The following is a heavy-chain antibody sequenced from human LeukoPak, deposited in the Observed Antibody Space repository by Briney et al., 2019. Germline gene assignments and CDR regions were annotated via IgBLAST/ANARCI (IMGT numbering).Heavy chain of an antibody. V-gene: IGHV3-66*01. CDR3: ARDETYYYDSSGLGGAFDI. CDR1: GFTVSSNY. CDR2: IYSGGST. D-gene: IGHD3-22*01. J-gene: IGHJ3*02. Sequence: PGGSLRLSCAASGFTVSSNYMSWVRQAPGKGLEWVSVIYSGGSTYYADSVKGRFTISRDNSKNTLYLQMNSLRAEDTAVYYCARDETYYYDSSGLGGAFDIWGQGTMVTISS.